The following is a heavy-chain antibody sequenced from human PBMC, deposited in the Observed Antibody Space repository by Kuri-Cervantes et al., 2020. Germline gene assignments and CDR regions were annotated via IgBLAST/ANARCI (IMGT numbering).Heavy chain of an antibody. V-gene: IGHV3-9*01. CDR3: VKDFNYVSGSCPHFDY. Sequence: SLKISCAASGFTFDDYAMHWVRQAPGKGLEWVSGISWNSGKIGYADSVKGRFTISRDNAKKSLYLQMNTLRAEDTALYYCVKDFNYVSGSCPHFDYWGQGTLVTVSS. D-gene: IGHD3-10*01. CDR1: GFTFDDYA. J-gene: IGHJ4*02. CDR2: ISWNSGKI.